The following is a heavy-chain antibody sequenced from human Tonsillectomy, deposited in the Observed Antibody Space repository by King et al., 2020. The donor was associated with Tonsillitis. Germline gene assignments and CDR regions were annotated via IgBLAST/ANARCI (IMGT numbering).Heavy chain of an antibody. V-gene: IGHV3-33*08. Sequence: VQLVQSGGGVVQPGRSLRLSCAASGFSFTSYGIHWVRQAPGKGLEWVAVVWYDGSAKYYADSVKGRFSISRDNSRNTVYFQVNSLRAEETAVYYCARDSGNGMDVWGKGTTVTVSS. D-gene: IGHD1-26*01. CDR1: GFSFTSYG. J-gene: IGHJ6*04. CDR2: VWYDGSAK. CDR3: ARDSGNGMDV.